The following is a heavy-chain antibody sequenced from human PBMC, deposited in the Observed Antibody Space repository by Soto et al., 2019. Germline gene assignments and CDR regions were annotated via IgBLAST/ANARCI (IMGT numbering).Heavy chain of an antibody. CDR3: ARAPPYVWGSYRVSYYYYGMDV. Sequence: ASVKVSCKASGYTFTSYGISWVRQAPGQGLEWMGWISAYNGNTNYAQKLQGRVTMTTDTSTSTAYMELRSLRSDDTAVYYCARAPPYVWGSYRVSYYYYGMDVWGQGTTVTVSS. CDR2: ISAYNGNT. CDR1: GYTFTSYG. V-gene: IGHV1-18*01. D-gene: IGHD3-16*02. J-gene: IGHJ6*02.